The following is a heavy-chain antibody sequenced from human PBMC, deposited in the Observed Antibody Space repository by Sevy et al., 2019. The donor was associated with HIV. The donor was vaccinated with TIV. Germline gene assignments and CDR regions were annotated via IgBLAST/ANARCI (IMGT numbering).Heavy chain of an antibody. CDR3: ARELPGYSVGWDY. J-gene: IGHJ4*02. CDR2: INPNSGGT. V-gene: IGHV1-2*02. CDR1: GYTFTSYY. Sequence: ASVKVSCKASGYTFTSYYLHWVRQAPGQGLEWMGWINPNSGGTNYAQKFQGRVTMTRDTSISTGYMELSSLRSDDTAVYYCARELPGYSVGWDYWGQGTLVTVSS. D-gene: IGHD6-19*01.